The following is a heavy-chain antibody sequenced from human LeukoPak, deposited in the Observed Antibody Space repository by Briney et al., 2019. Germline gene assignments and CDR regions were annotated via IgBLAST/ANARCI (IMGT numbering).Heavy chain of an antibody. D-gene: IGHD3-9*01. J-gene: IGHJ6*02. Sequence: GGSLRLSCAASGFTFSSYWMSWVRQAPGKGLEWVANIKQDGSEKYYVDSVKGRFTISRDNAKNSLYLQMNSLRAEDTAVYYCARSVDDDILTGYSYYYGMDVWGQGTTVTVSS. CDR2: IKQDGSEK. V-gene: IGHV3-7*01. CDR3: ARSVDDDILTGYSYYYGMDV. CDR1: GFTFSSYW.